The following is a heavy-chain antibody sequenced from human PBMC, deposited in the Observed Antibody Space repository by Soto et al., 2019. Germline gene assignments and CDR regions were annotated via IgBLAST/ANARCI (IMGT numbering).Heavy chain of an antibody. CDR3: ARGKTYYDFWSGYFASPRFDP. CDR2: IYYSGST. D-gene: IGHD3-3*01. V-gene: IGHV4-59*01. J-gene: IGHJ5*02. Sequence: SETLSLTCTVAGGSISSYYWSWIRQPPGKGLEWIGYIYYSGSTNYNPSLKSRVTISVDTSKNQFSLKLSSVTAADTAVYYCARGKTYYDFWSGYFASPRFDPWGQGTLVTVSS. CDR1: GGSISSYY.